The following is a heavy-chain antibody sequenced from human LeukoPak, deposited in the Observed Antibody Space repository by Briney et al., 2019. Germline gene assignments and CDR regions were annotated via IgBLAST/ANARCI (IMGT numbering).Heavy chain of an antibody. J-gene: IGHJ4*02. V-gene: IGHV1-3*01. Sequence: KFQGRVTTTRDTSASTAYMELSSLRSEDTAVYYCARSSPGGWYNFDYWGQGTLVTVSS. CDR3: ARSSPGGWYNFDY. D-gene: IGHD6-19*01.